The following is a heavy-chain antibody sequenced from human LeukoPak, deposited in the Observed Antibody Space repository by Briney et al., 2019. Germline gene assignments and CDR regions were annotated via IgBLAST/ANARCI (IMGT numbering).Heavy chain of an antibody. J-gene: IGHJ2*01. Sequence: PGGSLRLSCAASGFTFRSYGMHWVRQAPGKGLEWVSVVWFDGSNKYYADSVKGRFTISRDNSKNTLYLQMNSLRAEDTALYYCAGGVGALDLDLWGRGTLVTVSS. D-gene: IGHD1-26*01. CDR3: AGGVGALDLDL. V-gene: IGHV3-33*01. CDR1: GFTFRSYG. CDR2: VWFDGSNK.